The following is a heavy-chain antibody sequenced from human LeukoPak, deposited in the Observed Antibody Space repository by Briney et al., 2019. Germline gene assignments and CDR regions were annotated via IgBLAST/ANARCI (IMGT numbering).Heavy chain of an antibody. J-gene: IGHJ5*02. V-gene: IGHV3-7*01. CDR3: AGRDSVVVPAARFDP. D-gene: IGHD2-2*01. CDR2: IKQDGSGK. CDR1: GFTFSSYW. Sequence: GGSLRLSCAASGFTFSSYWMSWVRQAPGKGLEWVANIKQDGSGKYYVDSVQGRFTISRDNAKNSLYLQMNSLRAEDTAVYYCAGRDSVVVPAARFDPWGQGTLVTVSS.